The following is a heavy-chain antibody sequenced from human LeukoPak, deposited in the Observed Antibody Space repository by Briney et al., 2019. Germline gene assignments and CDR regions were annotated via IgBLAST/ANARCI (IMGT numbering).Heavy chain of an antibody. CDR3: AASSGYYFSHFDY. D-gene: IGHD3-22*01. Sequence: GGSLRLSRAASGFTFSSYWMSRVRQPPGRGREWVANIKQGGSEKYSVDSVKGRFTVSRDNAKNSLYLQMNSLRAEDTAVYYCAASSGYYFSHFDYWGQGTLVTVSS. J-gene: IGHJ4*02. CDR1: GFTFSSYW. V-gene: IGHV3-7*05. CDR2: IKQGGSEK.